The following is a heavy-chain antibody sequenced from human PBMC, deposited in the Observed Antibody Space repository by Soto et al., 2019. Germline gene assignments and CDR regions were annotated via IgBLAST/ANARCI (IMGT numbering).Heavy chain of an antibody. CDR3: ARHTVFDF. V-gene: IGHV4-61*07. CDR2: IHYRGST. J-gene: IGHJ5*01. Sequence: SWIRQPPGKGLEWIGNIHYRGSTNYNPSLKSRVIISVDTSKNQFSLKLSSVFFFETAVDYSARHTVFDFRG.